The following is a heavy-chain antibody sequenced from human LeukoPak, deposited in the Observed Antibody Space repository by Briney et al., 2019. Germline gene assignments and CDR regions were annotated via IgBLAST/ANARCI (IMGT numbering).Heavy chain of an antibody. J-gene: IGHJ4*02. CDR2: IYPNGAI. V-gene: IGHV4-59*10. CDR3: AREYGDQGTRNFDY. D-gene: IGHD4-17*01. CDR1: GGSFSGYY. Sequence: SETLSLTCAVYGGSFSGYYWRWIPQPPGEGVEWIGRIYPNGAINYNPSLKSRVTMSVDTSKNQFSLKLISVTAADTAVYYCAREYGDQGTRNFDYWGQGGLVTVSS.